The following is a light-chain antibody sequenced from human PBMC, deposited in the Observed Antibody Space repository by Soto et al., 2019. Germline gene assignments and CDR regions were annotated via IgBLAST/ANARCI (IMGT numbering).Light chain of an antibody. Sequence: DIQMTQSPSTLSGSVGYRVTITCLASQTISSWLAWYQQKPGKAPKLLIYKASTLKSGVPSRFSGSGSGTEFTLTISSLQPDDFETYYCQHYNSYSEAFGQGTKVDIK. V-gene: IGKV1-5*03. CDR2: KAS. CDR3: QHYNSYSEA. CDR1: QTISSW. J-gene: IGKJ1*01.